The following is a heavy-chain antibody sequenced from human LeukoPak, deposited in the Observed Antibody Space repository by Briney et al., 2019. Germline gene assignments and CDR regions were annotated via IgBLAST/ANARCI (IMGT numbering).Heavy chain of an antibody. V-gene: IGHV4-30-4*08. Sequence: PSQTLSLTCTVSGGSISSGDYYWSWIRQPPGKGLEWIGYIYYSGSTNYNPSLKSRVTISVDTSKNQFSLKLSSVTAADTAVYYCARSLNYYDSSGYYSPFDYWGQGILVTVSS. CDR3: ARSLNYYDSSGYYSPFDY. CDR2: IYYSGST. CDR1: GGSISSGDYY. D-gene: IGHD3-22*01. J-gene: IGHJ4*02.